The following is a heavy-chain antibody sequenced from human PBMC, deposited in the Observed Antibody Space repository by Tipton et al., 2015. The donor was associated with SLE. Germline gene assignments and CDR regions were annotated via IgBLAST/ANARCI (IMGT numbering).Heavy chain of an antibody. V-gene: IGHV4-4*09. CDR3: ARGGRTYRTSWYDY. CDR1: GGSISSYS. J-gene: IGHJ4*02. D-gene: IGHD6-13*01. Sequence: TLSLTCTVSGGSISSYSWSWIRQPPGKGLEWIGSIYTTGSTNYNPSLQSRVTISVDTSKNQFSLKLRSVTAADTAVYYCARGGRTYRTSWYDYWGQGTLVTVSS. CDR2: IYTTGST.